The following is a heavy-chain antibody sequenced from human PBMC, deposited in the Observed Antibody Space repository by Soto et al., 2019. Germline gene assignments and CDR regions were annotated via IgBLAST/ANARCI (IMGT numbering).Heavy chain of an antibody. CDR2: IYYSGST. CDR3: AGTNWGTTYYFDY. J-gene: IGHJ4*02. V-gene: IGHV4-59*08. Sequence: SETLSLTCTVFGGSISSYYWSWIRQPPGKGLEWIGYIYYSGSTNYNPSLKSRVTISVDTSKNQFSLKLSSVTAADTAVYYCAGTNWGTTYYFDYWGQGTLVTVSS. CDR1: GGSISSYY. D-gene: IGHD7-27*01.